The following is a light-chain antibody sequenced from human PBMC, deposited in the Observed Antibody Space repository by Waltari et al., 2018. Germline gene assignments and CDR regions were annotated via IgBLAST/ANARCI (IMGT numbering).Light chain of an antibody. Sequence: DIQMTQYPSSLSASVGDRVTISCRASQNIRTYLNWYQQKLGKAPKVLIYAASTLLSGVPSRFSGSGSGTDFTLTITSLQPEDFGTYYCQQSYSTPRSFGGGTKVEVK. CDR1: QNIRTY. CDR3: QQSYSTPRS. J-gene: IGKJ4*01. CDR2: AAS. V-gene: IGKV1-39*01.